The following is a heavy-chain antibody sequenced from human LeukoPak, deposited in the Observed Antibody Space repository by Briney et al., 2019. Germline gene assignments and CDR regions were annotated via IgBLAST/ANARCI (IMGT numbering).Heavy chain of an antibody. J-gene: IGHJ3*01. D-gene: IGHD1-26*01. CDR3: ANGRTYSGNRWGSDAFDL. Sequence: GGSLTLSCAASGLTFNSFAMSWVPQAPGKGLEWVSSINGSGGRTCYADSVKGRFTISRDDSKSTLYLQMSSLRAEDTAVYYCANGRTYSGNRWGSDAFDLWGQGTMVIVSS. V-gene: IGHV3-23*01. CDR1: GLTFNSFA. CDR2: INGSGGRT.